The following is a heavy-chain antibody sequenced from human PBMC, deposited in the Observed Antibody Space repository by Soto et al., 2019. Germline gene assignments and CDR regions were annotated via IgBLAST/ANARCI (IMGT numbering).Heavy chain of an antibody. V-gene: IGHV1-69*01. D-gene: IGHD3-10*01. CDR3: AAELGFGKLSVV. CDR2: IIPFSGTV. Sequence: QVQVVQSGAEVKKPGSSVKVSCKTSGGSFMSQAISWVRQAPGQGPEWMGGIIPFSGTVTYTQRFQGRLTLTADEPTKTAYMELSSLRSEDTATYYCAAELGFGKLSVVWGQGTTVIVSS. J-gene: IGHJ6*02. CDR1: GGSFMSQA.